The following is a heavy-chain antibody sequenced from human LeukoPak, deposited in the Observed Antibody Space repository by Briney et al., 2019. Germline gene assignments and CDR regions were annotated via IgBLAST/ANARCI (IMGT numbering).Heavy chain of an antibody. CDR1: GGSISSYY. CDR3: ARWGPYYDFWSGYLARDYYYYGMDV. J-gene: IGHJ6*02. Sequence: PSETLSLTCTVSGGSISSYYWSWIRQPPGKGLEWIGYIYYSGSTNYNPSLKSRVTISVDTSKNQFSLKLSSVTAADTAVYYCARWGPYYDFWSGYLARDYYYYGMDVWGQGTTVTVSS. CDR2: IYYSGST. D-gene: IGHD3-3*01. V-gene: IGHV4-59*12.